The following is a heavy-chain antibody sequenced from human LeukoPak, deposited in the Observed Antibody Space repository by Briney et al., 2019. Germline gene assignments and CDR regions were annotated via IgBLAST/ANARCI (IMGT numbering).Heavy chain of an antibody. Sequence: GGSLRLSCAASGFTFSSYWMHWVRQAPGKGLVWVSRINSDGSSTSYADSVKGRFTISRDNAKNTPFLQMNSLRADDTAVYYCASALGGQGGHWGQGTLVTVSS. J-gene: IGHJ4*02. CDR3: ASALGGQGGH. D-gene: IGHD1-26*01. CDR2: INSDGSST. CDR1: GFTFSSYW. V-gene: IGHV3-74*01.